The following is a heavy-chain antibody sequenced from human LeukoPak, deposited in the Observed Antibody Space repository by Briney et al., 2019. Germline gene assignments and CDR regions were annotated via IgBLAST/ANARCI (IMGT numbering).Heavy chain of an antibody. V-gene: IGHV1-2*02. Sequence: ASVKVSCKASGYIFTDHFFHWVRQAPGQGLEWMGWIRPTDGAAKVAQKFQGRVTLTRDTSISTVYMEMSGLRFDDTAMYYCARGRYRYSYDYWGQGTLVTVSS. CDR1: GYIFTDHF. J-gene: IGHJ4*02. D-gene: IGHD1-26*01. CDR3: ARGRYRYSYDY. CDR2: IRPTDGAA.